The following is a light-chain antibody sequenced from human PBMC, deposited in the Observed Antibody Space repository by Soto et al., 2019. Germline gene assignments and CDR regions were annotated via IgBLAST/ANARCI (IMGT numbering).Light chain of an antibody. V-gene: IGLV2-11*01. CDR1: SSDVGGYNY. J-gene: IGLJ2*01. Sequence: QSVLTQPRSVSGSPGQSVTISCTGTSSDVGGYNYVSWYQQHPGKAPKLMIYDVSKRPSGVPDRFSGSKSGNTASLTISGLKAEDEAYYYCCSYAGSYTWVFGGGTKLTVL. CDR3: CSYAGSYTWV. CDR2: DVS.